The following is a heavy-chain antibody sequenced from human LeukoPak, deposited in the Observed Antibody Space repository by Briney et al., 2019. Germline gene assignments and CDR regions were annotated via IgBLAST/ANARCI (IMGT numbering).Heavy chain of an antibody. D-gene: IGHD3-22*01. Sequence: ASVKVSCKASGYTFTSYGISWVRQAPQQGLEWMGWISAYNGNTNYAQKLQPRVTMNTDTSKSSAYMEQRSLRSDDTAVYYCARDPKLNYYDSSGPVDYWGQGTLVTVSS. V-gene: IGHV1-18*01. J-gene: IGHJ4*02. CDR3: ARDPKLNYYDSSGPVDY. CDR2: ISAYNGNT. CDR1: GYTFTSYG.